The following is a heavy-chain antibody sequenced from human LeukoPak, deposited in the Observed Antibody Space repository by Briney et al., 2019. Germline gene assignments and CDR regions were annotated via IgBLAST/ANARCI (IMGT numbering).Heavy chain of an antibody. CDR3: ARVGSAAATADY. J-gene: IGHJ4*02. CDR1: GYTFTTYY. Sequence: ASVKVSCKASGYTFTTYYMHWMRQAPGQGPEWMGIINPRGGSTDYSQKFQGRITMTSDTSTSTVYMELSSLRSDDTAVYFCARVGSAAATADYWGQGTLVTVSS. D-gene: IGHD6-25*01. V-gene: IGHV1-46*01. CDR2: INPRGGST.